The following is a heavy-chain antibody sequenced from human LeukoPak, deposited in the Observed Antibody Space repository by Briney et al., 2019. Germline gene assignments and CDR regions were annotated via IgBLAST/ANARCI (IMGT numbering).Heavy chain of an antibody. CDR3: ARVGSAAATADY. J-gene: IGHJ4*02. CDR1: GYTFTTYY. Sequence: ASVKVSCKASGYTFTTYYMHWMRQAPGQGPEWMGIINPRGGSTDYSQKFQGRITMTSDTSTSTVYMELSSLRSDDTAVYFCARVGSAAATADYWGQGTLVTVSS. D-gene: IGHD6-25*01. V-gene: IGHV1-46*01. CDR2: INPRGGST.